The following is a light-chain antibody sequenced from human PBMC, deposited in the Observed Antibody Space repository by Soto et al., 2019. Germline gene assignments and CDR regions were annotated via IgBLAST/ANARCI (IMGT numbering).Light chain of an antibody. CDR2: KAS. CDR3: QQHNSFSIT. CDR1: QTISSW. J-gene: IGKJ5*01. V-gene: IGKV1-5*03. Sequence: DIQMAPSRSTLSGSVGDGATVTCRASQTISSWLAWYQQKPGKAPKLLIYKASSLESGVPSRFSGSGSGTEFTLTINSLQADDFATYYCQQHNSFSITFGQGTRLEIK.